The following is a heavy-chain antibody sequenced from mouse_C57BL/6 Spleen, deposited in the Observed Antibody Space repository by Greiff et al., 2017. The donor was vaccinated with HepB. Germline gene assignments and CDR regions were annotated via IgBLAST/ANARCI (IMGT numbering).Heavy chain of an antibody. CDR3: ARSYYGSSYDYYAMDY. D-gene: IGHD1-1*01. Sequence: VMLVESGPGLVAPSQSLSITCTVSGFSLTSYGVDWVRQSPGKGLEWLGVIWGVGSTNYNSALKSRLSISKDNSKSQVFLKMHSLQTDDTAMYYCARSYYGSSYDYYAMDYWGQGTSVTVSS. CDR2: IWGVGST. CDR1: GFSLTSYG. J-gene: IGHJ4*01. V-gene: IGHV2-6*01.